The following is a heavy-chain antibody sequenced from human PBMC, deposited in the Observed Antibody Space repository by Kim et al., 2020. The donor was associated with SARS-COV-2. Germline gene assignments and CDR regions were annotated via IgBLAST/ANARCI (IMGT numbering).Heavy chain of an antibody. J-gene: IGHJ6*01. Sequence: GGSLRLSCAASGFTFSSYAMHWVRQAPGKGLEWVAVISYDGSNKYYADSVKGRFTISRDNSKNTLYLQMNSLRAEDTAVYYCARDNDPYYYDSSGYPYY. CDR3: ARDNDPYYYDSSGYPYY. CDR1: GFTFSSYA. D-gene: IGHD3-22*01. V-gene: IGHV3-30-3*01. CDR2: ISYDGSNK.